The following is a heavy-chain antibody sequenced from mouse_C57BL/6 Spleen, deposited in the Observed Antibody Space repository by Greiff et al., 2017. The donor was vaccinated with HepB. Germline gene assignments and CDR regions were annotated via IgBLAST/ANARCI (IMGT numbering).Heavy chain of an antibody. CDR2: IRSKSNNYAT. CDR1: GFSFNTYA. V-gene: IGHV10-1*01. CDR3: VRHGDYDESDYFDY. Sequence: EVQRVESGGGLVQPKGSLKLSCAASGFSFNTYAMNWVRQAPGKGLEWVARIRSKSNNYATYYAVSVKDRFTISRDDSESVLYLQMNNLKTEDTAMYYCVRHGDYDESDYFDYWGQGTTLTVSS. D-gene: IGHD2-4*01. J-gene: IGHJ2*01.